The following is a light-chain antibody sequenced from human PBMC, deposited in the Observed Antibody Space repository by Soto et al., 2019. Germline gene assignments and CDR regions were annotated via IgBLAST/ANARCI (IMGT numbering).Light chain of an antibody. CDR3: QQYGSSPT. CDR1: QSVSSSY. Sequence: EIVLTQSPGTLSLSPGERATLSCRASQSVSSSYLAWYQQKPGQAPRLLIYGASSRATGIPDRFSGSGSGTDFTLTISRLVLEDFAVYYCQQYGSSPTFGQGTRLEIK. CDR2: GAS. J-gene: IGKJ5*01. V-gene: IGKV3-20*01.